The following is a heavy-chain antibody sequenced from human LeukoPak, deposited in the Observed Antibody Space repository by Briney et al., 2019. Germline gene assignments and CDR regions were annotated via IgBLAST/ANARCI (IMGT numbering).Heavy chain of an antibody. V-gene: IGHV3-NL1*01. D-gene: IGHD3-22*01. J-gene: IGHJ4*02. Sequence: GGSLRLSCAASGFTFSSYGMHWVRQAPGKGLEWVSIIYSGGSTFYADSVKGRFTISRDNSKNTLYLQMNSLRAEDTAVYYCARVLHKRNYDSTTYYGYWGQGTLVTVSS. CDR2: IYSGGST. CDR1: GFTFSSYG. CDR3: ARVLHKRNYDSTTYYGY.